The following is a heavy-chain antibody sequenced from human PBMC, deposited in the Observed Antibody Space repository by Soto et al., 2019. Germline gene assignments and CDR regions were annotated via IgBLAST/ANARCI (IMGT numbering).Heavy chain of an antibody. J-gene: IGHJ6*02. CDR1: GGSFSGYY. D-gene: IGHD6-13*01. CDR3: ASMAGDSSSWFDHGMDV. Sequence: SETLSLTCAVYGGSFSGYYWSWLRQPPGKGLEWIGEINHSGSTNYNPSLKSRVTISVDTSKNQFSLKLSSVTAADTAVYYCASMAGDSSSWFDHGMDVWGQGTTVT. V-gene: IGHV4-34*01. CDR2: INHSGST.